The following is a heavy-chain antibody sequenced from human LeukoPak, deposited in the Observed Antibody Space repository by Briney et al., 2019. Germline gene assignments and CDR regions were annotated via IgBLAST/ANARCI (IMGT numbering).Heavy chain of an antibody. CDR3: ARVSGRLERQSDLDY. J-gene: IGHJ4*02. V-gene: IGHV3-21*01. D-gene: IGHD1-1*01. Sequence: SGESRRLSCVASGFTFASYSMNWVRQAPGEGMEWVSSISGDSTYIYNAGSVKGRFTISRDNAQASLYLQMISLRADDTAVYYCARVSGRLERQSDLDYWGQGTLVIVSS. CDR2: ISGDSTYI. CDR1: GFTFASYS.